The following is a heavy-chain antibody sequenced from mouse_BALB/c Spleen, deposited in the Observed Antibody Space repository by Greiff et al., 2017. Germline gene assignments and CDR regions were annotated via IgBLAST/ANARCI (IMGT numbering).Heavy chain of an antibody. D-gene: IGHD2-12*01. J-gene: IGHJ2*01. CDR3: ARGSYDGYFDY. CDR1: GFTFSDYY. CDR2: ISDGGSYT. Sequence: EVQRVESGGGLVKPGGSLKLSCAASGFTFSDYYMYWVRQTPEKRLEWVATISDGGSYTYYPDSVKGRFTISRDNAKNNLYLQMSSLKSEDTAMYYGARGSYDGYFDYWGQGTTLTVSS. V-gene: IGHV5-4*02.